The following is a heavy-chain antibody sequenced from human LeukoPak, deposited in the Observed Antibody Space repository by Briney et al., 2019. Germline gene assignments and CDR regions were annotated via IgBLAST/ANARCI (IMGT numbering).Heavy chain of an antibody. CDR2: ICPADSDT. D-gene: IGHD2-21*02. CDR1: GYSFTSYW. CDR3: ARSCNGDCYFHNWFDP. Sequence: GESLKISCKGSGYSFTSYWIGWVRQMPGKGLEWMGIICPADSDTKYNPSFQGQVTISVDRSINTAYLQWNSLKASDTAMYYCARSCNGDCYFHNWFDPWGQGTLVTVSS. J-gene: IGHJ5*02. V-gene: IGHV5-51*01.